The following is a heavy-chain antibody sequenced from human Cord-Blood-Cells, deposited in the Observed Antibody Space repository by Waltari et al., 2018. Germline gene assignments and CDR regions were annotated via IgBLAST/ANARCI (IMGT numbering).Heavy chain of an antibody. V-gene: IGHV1-2*02. Sequence: QVQLVQSGAEVKKPGASVKVSCKASGYTFTGYYMHWVRQAPGQGLEWIGWINPNRGGTNYAQKFQGRVTMTRDTSISTAYMELSRLRSDDTAVYYCARVQAAAGRRFAFDIWGQGTMVTVSS. J-gene: IGHJ3*02. CDR3: ARVQAAAGRRFAFDI. CDR2: INPNRGGT. CDR1: GYTFTGYY. D-gene: IGHD6-13*01.